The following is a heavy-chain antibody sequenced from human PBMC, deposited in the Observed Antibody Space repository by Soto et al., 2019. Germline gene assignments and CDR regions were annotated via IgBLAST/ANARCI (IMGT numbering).Heavy chain of an antibody. CDR3: ARVGIAAAGNWFDP. CDR2: IIPIFGTA. Sequence: ASVKVSCKASGGTFSSYAISWVRQAPGQGLEWMGGIIPIFGTANYAQKFQGRVTITADESTSTAYMELSSLRSEDTAVYYCARVGIAAAGNWFDPWGQGTLVTVSS. CDR1: GGTFSSYA. D-gene: IGHD6-13*01. J-gene: IGHJ5*02. V-gene: IGHV1-69*13.